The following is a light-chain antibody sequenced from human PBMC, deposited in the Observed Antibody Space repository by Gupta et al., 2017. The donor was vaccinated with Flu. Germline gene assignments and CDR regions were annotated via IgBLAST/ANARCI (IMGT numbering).Light chain of an antibody. CDR3: QQDNDWRRT. CDR2: GAS. J-gene: IGKJ1*01. Sequence: EIVMTQSPATLSVSPGERATLSCRASQSVSSNLAWYQQKPGQPPRLLIYGASTRAAGIPARFSGSGSGTEFTLTISSLQSEDFAVYYCQQDNDWRRTFGQGTRVDIK. V-gene: IGKV3-15*01. CDR1: QSVSSN.